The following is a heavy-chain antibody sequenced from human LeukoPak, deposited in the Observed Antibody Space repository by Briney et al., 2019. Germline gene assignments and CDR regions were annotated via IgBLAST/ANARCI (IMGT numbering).Heavy chain of an antibody. CDR3: ATMQWLEGVDWFDP. V-gene: IGHV3-30*02. Sequence: PGGSLRLSCAASGFIFSNYGMHWVLQAPGKGLEWVAFIRYDESNKFYADSVKGRFTISRDNSKNTLFLQMNSLRAEDTAVYYCATMQWLEGVDWFDPWGQGTLVTVSS. D-gene: IGHD6-19*01. J-gene: IGHJ5*02. CDR2: IRYDESNK. CDR1: GFIFSNYG.